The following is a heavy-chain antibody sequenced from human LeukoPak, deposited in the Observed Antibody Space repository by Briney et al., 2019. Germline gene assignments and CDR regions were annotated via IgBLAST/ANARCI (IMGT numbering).Heavy chain of an antibody. CDR2: ISAYKGNT. CDR1: VYTFTSYG. CDR3: ARGLGYCSGGSCYYTYYFDY. Sequence: ASVKVSCKASVYTFTSYGISWVRQAPGQGLEWMGWISAYKGNTNYAQKLQGGVTMTTDTSTSTAYMELRSLRSDDTAVYYCARGLGYCSGGSCYYTYYFDYWGQGTLVTVSS. J-gene: IGHJ4*02. D-gene: IGHD2-15*01. V-gene: IGHV1-18*01.